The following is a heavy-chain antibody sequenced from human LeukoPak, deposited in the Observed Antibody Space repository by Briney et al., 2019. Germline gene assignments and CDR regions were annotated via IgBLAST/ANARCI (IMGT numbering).Heavy chain of an antibody. CDR2: VSDSGSDT. D-gene: IGHD2-15*01. V-gene: IGHV3-23*01. Sequence: PGGSLRLSCAASGFTFSNHAMSWVRQASGKGLEWVSAVSDSGSDTYYADSVKGRFTVSRDNSKNTLYLQMNSLRAEDTAVYYCAKRVPYCISSVDFDNWGQGTLVTVSS. J-gene: IGHJ4*02. CDR3: AKRVPYCISSVDFDN. CDR1: GFTFSNHA.